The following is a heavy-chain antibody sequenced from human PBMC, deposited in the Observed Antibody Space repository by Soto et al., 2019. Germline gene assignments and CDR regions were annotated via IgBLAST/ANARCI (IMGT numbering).Heavy chain of an antibody. D-gene: IGHD3-22*01. CDR2: IIPIFGTA. V-gene: IGHV1-69*06. CDR3: ARAITMIVVVIRKNLGAFDI. CDR1: GGTFSSYA. J-gene: IGHJ3*02. Sequence: QVQLVQSGAEVKKPGSSVKVSCKASGGTFSSYAISWVRQAPGQGLEWMGGIIPIFGTANYAQKFQGRVTITADKSTSTAYMELSSLRSEDTAVYYCARAITMIVVVIRKNLGAFDIWGQGTMVTVSS.